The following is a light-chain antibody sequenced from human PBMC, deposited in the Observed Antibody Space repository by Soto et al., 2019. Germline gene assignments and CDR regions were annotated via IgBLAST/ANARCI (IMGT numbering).Light chain of an antibody. CDR2: AAS. CDR3: QKYSSVPV. V-gene: IGKV1-27*01. CDR1: QGIRNF. Sequence: DNQMTQSPTSLSASVGDRVTITCRASQGIRNFVAWYQQKPGKAPKLLIYAASTLQSGVPSRFSGSGSGTDFTLTINSLQPEDVATYSCQKYSSVPVFGPGTKVEIK. J-gene: IGKJ3*01.